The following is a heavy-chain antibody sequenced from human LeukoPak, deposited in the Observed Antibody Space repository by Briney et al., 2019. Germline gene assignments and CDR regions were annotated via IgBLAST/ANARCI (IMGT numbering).Heavy chain of an antibody. Sequence: GASVKVSCKAFGYTFTSNYMHWVRQAPGQGPEWMGWINPNSGGTNYAQKFQGRVTMTRDTSINTAYMELSRLKSDDTAVYYCASSDVSIVPTPYNWFDPWGQGTLVTVSS. CDR2: INPNSGGT. V-gene: IGHV1-2*02. CDR3: ASSDVSIVPTPYNWFDP. CDR1: GYTFTSNY. D-gene: IGHD5-12*01. J-gene: IGHJ5*02.